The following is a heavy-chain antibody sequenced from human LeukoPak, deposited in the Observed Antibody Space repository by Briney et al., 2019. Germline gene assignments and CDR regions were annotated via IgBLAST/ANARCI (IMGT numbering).Heavy chain of an antibody. Sequence: PGRSLRLSCAASGFTFDDYAMHWLRHAPGKGLEWVSDISWNSGSLGYADSVKGRFTISRDNAKNSLYLQMNSLRAEDTALYYCAKEDRRGRHFDYWGQGTLVTVSS. J-gene: IGHJ4*02. CDR3: AKEDRRGRHFDY. D-gene: IGHD3-16*01. CDR2: ISWNSGSL. V-gene: IGHV3-9*01. CDR1: GFTFDDYA.